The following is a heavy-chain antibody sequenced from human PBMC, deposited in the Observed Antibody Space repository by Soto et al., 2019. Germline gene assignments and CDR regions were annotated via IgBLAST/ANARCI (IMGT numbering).Heavy chain of an antibody. CDR3: ARVGGINWFDP. D-gene: IGHD3-16*01. CDR2: IYYSGSS. J-gene: IGHJ5*02. CDR1: GGSISSGGYY. Sequence: QVQLQESGPGLVKPSQTLYLTCTVSGGSISSGGYYWSWIRPHPGQGLEGIGYIYYSGSSYYNPSLTSRVTISLDTSKNQFSLKLSSVTAADTAGYYCARVGGINWFDPWGQGTLVTGSS. V-gene: IGHV4-31*03.